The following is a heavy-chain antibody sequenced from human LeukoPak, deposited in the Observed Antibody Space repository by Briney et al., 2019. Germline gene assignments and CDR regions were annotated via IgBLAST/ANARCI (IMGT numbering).Heavy chain of an antibody. Sequence: VASVKVSCKVSVYTLTELTMHWVRQAPGQGLEWMGGFDPEDGETIYAQKFQGRVTMTEDTSTDTAYMELSSLRSEDTAVYYCATVLRSSGPAAKVFYYYYGMDVWGQGTTVTVSS. J-gene: IGHJ6*02. CDR2: FDPEDGET. CDR1: VYTLTELT. V-gene: IGHV1-24*01. CDR3: ATVLRSSGPAAKVFYYYYGMDV. D-gene: IGHD2-2*01.